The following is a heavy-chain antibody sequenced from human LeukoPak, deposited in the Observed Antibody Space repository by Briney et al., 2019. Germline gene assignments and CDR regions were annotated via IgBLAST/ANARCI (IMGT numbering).Heavy chain of an antibody. CDR2: INNDGSSA. V-gene: IGHV3-74*01. J-gene: IGHJ6*02. Sequence: QSGGSLRLSCTASGFTFRSYWMHWVRQAPGKGLVWVARINNDGSSASYADSVKGRFTSSRDNAKSTLYLQMNSLRAEDTAVYYCARVGIGNYCYYYGMDVWGQGTTVTVSS. CDR1: GFTFRSYW. CDR3: ARVGIGNYCYYYGMDV.